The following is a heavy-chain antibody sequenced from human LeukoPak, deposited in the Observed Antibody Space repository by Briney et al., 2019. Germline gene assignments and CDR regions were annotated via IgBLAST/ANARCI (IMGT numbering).Heavy chain of an antibody. Sequence: GGSLRLSCSASGFAFSSFAMGWVRQAPGKGLEWVSSISGSGGNTYYADSVEGRFTVSRDNSKNTLYLQINNLRAEDTAMYNCAKCSAGYYNDAFDIWGRGTMVTVSS. V-gene: IGHV3-23*01. CDR2: ISGSGGNT. J-gene: IGHJ3*02. D-gene: IGHD3-10*02. CDR1: GFAFSSFA. CDR3: AKCSAGYYNDAFDI.